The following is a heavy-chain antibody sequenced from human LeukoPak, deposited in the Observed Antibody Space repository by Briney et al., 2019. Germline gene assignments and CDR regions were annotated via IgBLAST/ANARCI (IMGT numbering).Heavy chain of an antibody. CDR3: ARDYNYDFWSGYYSNGMDV. J-gene: IGHJ6*02. CDR2: INSDGSST. CDR1: GFTFSSYW. Sequence: GGSLRHSCAASGFTFSSYWMHWVRQAPGKGLVWVSRINSDGSSTSYADSVKGRFTISRDNAKNTLYLQMNSLRAEDTAVYYCARDYNYDFWSGYYSNGMDVWGQGTTVTVSS. V-gene: IGHV3-74*01. D-gene: IGHD3-3*01.